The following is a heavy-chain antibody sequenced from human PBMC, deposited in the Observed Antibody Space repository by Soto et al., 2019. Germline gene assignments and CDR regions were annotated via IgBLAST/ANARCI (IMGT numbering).Heavy chain of an antibody. CDR2: INYSGST. D-gene: IGHD3-3*01. CDR1: GGSFSSYY. J-gene: IGHJ5*02. V-gene: IGHV4-59*01. Sequence: SETLSLTCAVYGGSFSSYYWSWIRQPPGKGLEWIGYINYSGSTNYNPSLKSRVTISIDTPKNQFSLKLSSVTAADTAVYYCARESYDFWSGYYTNWFDPWGQGTRVTVSS. CDR3: ARESYDFWSGYYTNWFDP.